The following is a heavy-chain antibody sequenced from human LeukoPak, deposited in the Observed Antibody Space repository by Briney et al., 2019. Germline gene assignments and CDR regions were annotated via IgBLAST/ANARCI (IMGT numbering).Heavy chain of an antibody. D-gene: IGHD2-15*01. V-gene: IGHV1-2*02. CDR3: ARAQIVVVVAAAFDY. CDR2: INPNSGGT. CDR1: GSTFTGYY. J-gene: IGHJ4*02. Sequence: ASVKVSCKASGSTFTGYYMHWVRQAPGQGLEWMGWINPNSGGTNYAQKFQGRVTMTRDTSISTAYMELSRLRSDDTAVYYCARAQIVVVVAAAFDYWGQGTLVTVSS.